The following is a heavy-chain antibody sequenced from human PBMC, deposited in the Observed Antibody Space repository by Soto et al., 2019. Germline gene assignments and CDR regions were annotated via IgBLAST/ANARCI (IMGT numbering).Heavy chain of an antibody. V-gene: IGHV5-10-1*01. CDR2: IDPSDSYT. CDR1: GYSFTSYW. J-gene: IGHJ4*02. CDR3: ARPGISYSLLPSYFDY. D-gene: IGHD2-15*01. Sequence: PGESLKISCKGSGYSFTSYWISWVRQMPGKGLEWMGRIDPSDSYTNYSPSLQGHVTISADKSISTAYLQWSSLKASDTAMYYCARPGISYSLLPSYFDYWGQGTLVTVSS.